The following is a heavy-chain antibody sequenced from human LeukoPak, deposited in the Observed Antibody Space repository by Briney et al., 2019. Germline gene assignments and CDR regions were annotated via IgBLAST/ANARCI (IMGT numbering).Heavy chain of an antibody. CDR2: ISYDGSNK. CDR1: GFTFSSYA. J-gene: IGHJ5*02. V-gene: IGHV3-30-3*01. Sequence: PGRSLRLSCAASGFTFSSYAMHWVRQAPGKGLEWVAVISYDGSNKYYADSVKGRFTISRDNSKNTLYLQMNSLRAEDTAVYYCARAHQKHYYGSGSYFWFDPWGQGTLVTVSS. CDR3: ARAHQKHYYGSGSYFWFDP. D-gene: IGHD3-10*01.